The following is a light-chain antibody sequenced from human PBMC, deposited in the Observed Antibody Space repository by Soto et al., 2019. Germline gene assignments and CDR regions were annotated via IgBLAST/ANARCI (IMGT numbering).Light chain of an antibody. Sequence: EIVLTQSPGTLSLSPGERAILSCRASQSLSSSFLAWYQQKPGQAPRLLIYSSSNRATGIPDRFSGGGSGTDFTRTISRLEPADFAVYYCQQYGRSPLTFGGGTKVEIK. V-gene: IGKV3-20*01. CDR2: SSS. J-gene: IGKJ4*01. CDR3: QQYGRSPLT. CDR1: QSLSSSF.